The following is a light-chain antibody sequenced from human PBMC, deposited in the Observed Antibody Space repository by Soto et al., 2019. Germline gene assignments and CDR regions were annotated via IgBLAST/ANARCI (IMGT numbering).Light chain of an antibody. V-gene: IGKV1-17*01. CDR1: QGIRND. CDR2: VAS. J-gene: IGKJ2*01. CDR3: LQQNNYPRT. Sequence: DIQMTQSPSSLSASVGDRVTITFPASQGIRNDLSWYQQKPGEAPKRLVYVASSLDGGVPARFSGSGSGTEFTITISSLQPEDFATYYCLQQNNYPRTFGQGTKVDIK.